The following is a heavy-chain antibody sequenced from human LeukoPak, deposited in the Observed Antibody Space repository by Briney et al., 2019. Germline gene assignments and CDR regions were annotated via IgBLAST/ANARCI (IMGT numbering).Heavy chain of an antibody. V-gene: IGHV4-59*08. CDR3: ARLWYYDSSGYPDY. CDR2: IYYSGSI. CDR1: GGSISSYY. J-gene: IGHJ4*02. D-gene: IGHD3-22*01. Sequence: SETLSLTCTVSGGSISSYYWSWIRQPPGKGLEWIGYIYYSGSINYNPSLKSRVTISVDTSKNQFSLKLSSVTAADTAVYYCARLWYYDSSGYPDYWGQGTLVTVSS.